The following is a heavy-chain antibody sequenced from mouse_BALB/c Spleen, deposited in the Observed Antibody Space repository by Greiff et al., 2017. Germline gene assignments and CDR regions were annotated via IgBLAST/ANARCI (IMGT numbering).Heavy chain of an antibody. CDR2: ISYDGSN. V-gene: IGHV3-6*02. CDR1: GYSITSGYY. Sequence: EVKLVESGPGLVKPSQSLSLTCSVTGYSITSGYYWNWIRQFPGNKLEWMGYISYDGSNNYNPSLKNRISITRDTSKNQFFLKLNSVTTEDTATYCCGGWFAYWGQGTLVTVSA. J-gene: IGHJ3*01. CDR3: GGWFAY.